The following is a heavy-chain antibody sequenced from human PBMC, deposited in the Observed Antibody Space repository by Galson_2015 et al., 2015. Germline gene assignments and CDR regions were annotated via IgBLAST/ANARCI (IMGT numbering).Heavy chain of an antibody. CDR1: GFTFSTYS. CDR3: ARFGDGSGTYLDY. Sequence: SLRLSCAASGFTFSTYSMNWVRQAPGKGLEWISYIRSSSSSTIYYADSVKGRFTISRDNAKNSLYLQMNSLRDEDTAVYYCARFGDGSGTYLDYGGQGTLVTVSS. V-gene: IGHV3-48*02. D-gene: IGHD3-3*01. J-gene: IGHJ4*02. CDR2: IRSSSSSTI.